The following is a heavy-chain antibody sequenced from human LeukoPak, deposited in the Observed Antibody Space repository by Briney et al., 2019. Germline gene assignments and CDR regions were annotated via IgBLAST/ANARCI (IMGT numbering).Heavy chain of an antibody. V-gene: IGHV3-23*01. D-gene: IGHD6-19*01. CDR3: AKVGQWLGLLDY. Sequence: GGSLRLSCAASGFTFSSYAMSWVRQAPGKGLEWVSAISGSGGSTYYADSVKGRFTISRDNSKNTLYLQKNSLGAEDTAVYYCAKVGQWLGLLDYWGQGTLVTVPS. CDR2: ISGSGGST. J-gene: IGHJ4*02. CDR1: GFTFSSYA.